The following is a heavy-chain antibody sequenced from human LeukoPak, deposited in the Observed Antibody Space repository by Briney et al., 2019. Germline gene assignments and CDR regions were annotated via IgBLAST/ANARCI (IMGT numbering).Heavy chain of an antibody. D-gene: IGHD3-9*01. CDR1: GYTFTSYA. CDR2: INAGNGNT. J-gene: IGHJ4*02. CDR3: ARVKDILTGYYRYFDY. Sequence: GASVKVSCKASGYTFTSYAMHWVRQAPGQRLEWMGWINAGNGNTKYSQKFQGRVTITRDTSASTAYMELSSLRSEDTAVYYSARVKDILTGYYRYFDYWGQGTLVTVSS. V-gene: IGHV1-3*01.